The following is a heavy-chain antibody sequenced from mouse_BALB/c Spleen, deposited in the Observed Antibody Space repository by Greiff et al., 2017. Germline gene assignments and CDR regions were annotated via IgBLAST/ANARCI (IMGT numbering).Heavy chain of an antibody. CDR3: ARGTGPYYFDY. CDR2: INPYNGAT. J-gene: IGHJ2*01. CDR1: GYSFTGYY. V-gene: IGHV1-31*01. D-gene: IGHD4-1*01. Sequence: VQLQQSGPELVKPGASVKISCKASGYSFTGYYMHWVKQSHVKSLEWIGRINPYNGATSYNQNFKDKASLTVDKSSSTAYMELHSLTSEDSAVYYCARGTGPYYFDYWGQGTTLTVSS.